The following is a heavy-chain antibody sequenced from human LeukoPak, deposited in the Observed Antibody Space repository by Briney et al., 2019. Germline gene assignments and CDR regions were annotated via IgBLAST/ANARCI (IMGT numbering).Heavy chain of an antibody. CDR3: ARHLPAMVRGVIIPDEDYFDY. Sequence: SETLSLTCTVSGGSISRYYWSWIRRAPGKGLEWIGYIYYIGSPNYNPSLKSRVTISVDTSKNQFSLTLSSVTAADTAVYYCARHLPAMVRGVIIPDEDYFDYWGQGTLVTVSS. D-gene: IGHD3-10*01. V-gene: IGHV4-59*08. J-gene: IGHJ4*02. CDR1: GGSISRYY. CDR2: IYYIGSP.